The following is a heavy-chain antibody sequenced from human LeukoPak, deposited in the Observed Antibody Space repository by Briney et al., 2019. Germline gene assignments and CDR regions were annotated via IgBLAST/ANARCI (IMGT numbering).Heavy chain of an antibody. V-gene: IGHV3-20*04. J-gene: IGHJ6*03. Sequence: GGSLRLSCAASGFTFDDYGMSWVRQAPGKGLEWVSGINWNGGSTGYADSVKGRFTISRDNAKNSLYLQMNSLRAEDTAVYYCARDRSWSWAADYYYYYMDVWGKGTTVTISS. CDR2: INWNGGST. D-gene: IGHD2-15*01. CDR1: GFTFDDYG. CDR3: ARDRSWSWAADYYYYYMDV.